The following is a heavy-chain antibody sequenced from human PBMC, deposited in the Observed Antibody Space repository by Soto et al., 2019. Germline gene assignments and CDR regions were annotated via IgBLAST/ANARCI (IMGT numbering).Heavy chain of an antibody. CDR2: IVVASGRT. J-gene: IGHJ6*02. V-gene: IGHV1-58*02. Sequence: SVKVSCKASGFDFGSFGIQFLRQTRGRGLEWIGWIVVASGRTNYARQFQGRVAFSRNMSSTTAYMDLYDLKSDDTAVYFCSADHPHTAIGWPVWGQGTTVTV. CDR1: GFDFGSFG. CDR3: SADHPHTAIGWPV.